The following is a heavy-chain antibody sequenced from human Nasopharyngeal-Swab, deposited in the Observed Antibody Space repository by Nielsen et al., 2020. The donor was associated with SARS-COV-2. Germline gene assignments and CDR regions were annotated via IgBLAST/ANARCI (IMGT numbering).Heavy chain of an antibody. CDR3: ARHFRGGDV. Sequence: SETLSLTCTVSGGSISPYYWGWIRQPPGKGLEWIGYIYYTGSTNYIPSLKSRVTISVDRSKNQFSLKLSSVTAADTAVYYCARHFRGGDVWGKGSTVTVSS. J-gene: IGHJ6*04. CDR1: GGSISPYY. CDR2: IYYTGST. V-gene: IGHV4-59*08. D-gene: IGHD3-10*01.